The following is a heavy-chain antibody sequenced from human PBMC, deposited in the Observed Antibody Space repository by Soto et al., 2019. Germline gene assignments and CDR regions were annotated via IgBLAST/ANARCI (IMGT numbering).Heavy chain of an antibody. Sequence: ASVKVSCKASGYTFTGYYIHWLRQAPGQGLEWMGCIYPNSGGTNYAQKFQGRVTMTRDTSISTAYMELSGLRSDDTAVYYCATPPTEGYYDSSGSYPWYFDSWGRGTLVTVSS. V-gene: IGHV1-2*02. CDR2: IYPNSGGT. D-gene: IGHD3-22*01. J-gene: IGHJ4*02. CDR3: ATPPTEGYYDSSGSYPWYFDS. CDR1: GYTFTGYY.